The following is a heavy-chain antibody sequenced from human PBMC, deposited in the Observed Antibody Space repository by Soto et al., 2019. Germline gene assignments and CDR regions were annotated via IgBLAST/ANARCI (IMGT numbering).Heavy chain of an antibody. V-gene: IGHV3-48*01. Sequence: PGGSLRLSCAASVFTFSSYSMTWVRQAPGKGLEWVSYISSGSSTIYYADSVKGRFTISRDNAKNSLYLQMNSLRAEDTAVYYCARVYGIPVAGTLDFWGQGT. CDR3: ARVYGIPVAGTLDF. J-gene: IGHJ4*02. CDR2: ISSGSSTI. D-gene: IGHD6-19*01. CDR1: VFTFSSYS.